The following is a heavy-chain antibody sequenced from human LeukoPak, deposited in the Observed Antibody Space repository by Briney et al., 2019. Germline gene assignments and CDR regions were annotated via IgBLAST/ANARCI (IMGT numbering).Heavy chain of an antibody. D-gene: IGHD4-11*01. V-gene: IGHV1-8*02. J-gene: IGHJ4*02. Sequence: ASVTVSCKASGYTFTSYYMHWVRQAPGQGLEWMGWMNPNSGNTGYAQKFQGRVTMTRNTSLSTAYMELSSLRYEDTAVYYCATDYTDYSLDYWGQGTLVTVSS. CDR2: MNPNSGNT. CDR1: GYTFTSYY. CDR3: ATDYTDYSLDY.